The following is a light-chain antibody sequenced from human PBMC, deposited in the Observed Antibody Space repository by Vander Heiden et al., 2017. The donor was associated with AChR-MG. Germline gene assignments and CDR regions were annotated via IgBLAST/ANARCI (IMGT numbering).Light chain of an antibody. CDR2: GAS. CDR1: QSVRSN. CDR3: QQYNNWPPYT. J-gene: IGKJ2*01. Sequence: EIVMPQSPPPLSVSPGERATLSCRASQSVRSNLAWYQQKPGQAPRLLIYGASTRDTGIPARFSGSGYGTEFTLTISSRQSEDFAVYYCQQYNNWPPYTFGQGTKLEIK. V-gene: IGKV3-15*01.